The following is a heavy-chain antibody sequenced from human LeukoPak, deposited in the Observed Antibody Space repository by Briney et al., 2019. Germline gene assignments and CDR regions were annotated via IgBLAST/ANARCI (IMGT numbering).Heavy chain of an antibody. CDR1: GFTFRSYW. J-gene: IGHJ4*02. Sequence: PGGSLRLSCAASGFTFRSYWMTWVRQYPGKGLEWVANIKQDGSETYYADSMKGRFTISRDNVKRSLYLQMNSLRAEDTAVYYCARDAFGTLDSWGQGTLVTVSS. CDR2: IKQDGSET. D-gene: IGHD3-16*01. V-gene: IGHV3-7*01. CDR3: ARDAFGTLDS.